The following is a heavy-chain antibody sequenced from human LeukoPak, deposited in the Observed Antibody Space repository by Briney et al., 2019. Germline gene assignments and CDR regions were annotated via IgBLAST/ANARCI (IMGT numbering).Heavy chain of an antibody. D-gene: IGHD6-13*01. V-gene: IGHV3-30*02. Sequence: PGGSLRLSCAASDFTFSDYGMHWVRQAPGKGLEWVAFIRFDGGNEIYGDSVKGRFTISRDDSKDTLYPQMNSLSAEDTAVYFCAKASYSTSWYYLDFWGQGTLVTVSS. J-gene: IGHJ4*02. CDR3: AKASYSTSWYYLDF. CDR1: DFTFSDYG. CDR2: IRFDGGNE.